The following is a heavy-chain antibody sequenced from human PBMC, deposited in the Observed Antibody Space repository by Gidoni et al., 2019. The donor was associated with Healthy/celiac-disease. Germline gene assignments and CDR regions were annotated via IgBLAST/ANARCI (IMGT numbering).Heavy chain of an antibody. CDR1: GFTFDEYA. CDR3: AKDSRYSSSWYDY. J-gene: IGHJ4*02. CDR2: ISWNSGSI. Sequence: EVQLVESGGGLVQPGRSLRLSCAASGFTFDEYAMHWVRQAPGKGLEWVSGISWNSGSIGYADSVKGRFTIARDNAKNSLYLQMNSLRAEDTALYYCAKDSRYSSSWYDYWGQGTLVTVSS. V-gene: IGHV3-9*01. D-gene: IGHD6-13*01.